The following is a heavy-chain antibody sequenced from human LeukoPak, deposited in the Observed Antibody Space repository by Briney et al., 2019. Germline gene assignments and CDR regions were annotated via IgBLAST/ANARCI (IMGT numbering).Heavy chain of an antibody. V-gene: IGHV3-7*03. J-gene: IGHJ6*02. CDR3: ARGGGLDV. CDR1: GFTFSSYW. D-gene: IGHD3-16*01. Sequence: GGSLRLSCAASGFTFSSYWMNWARQAPGKGLEWVASINHNXNVNXXXXXVKGRFTISRDNAKNSLYLQMSNLRAEDTAVYFCARGGGLDVWGQGATVTVSS. CDR2: INHNXNVN.